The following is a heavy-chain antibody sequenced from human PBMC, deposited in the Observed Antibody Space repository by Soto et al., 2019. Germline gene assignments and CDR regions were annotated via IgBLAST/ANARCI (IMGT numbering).Heavy chain of an antibody. J-gene: IGHJ4*02. D-gene: IGHD1-7*01. CDR2: INPNSGGT. CDR3: AIMTLTGTKYYFDY. V-gene: IGHV1-2*04. CDR1: GYTFTGYY. Sequence: SVKVSCKASGYTFTGYYMHWVRQAPGQGLEWMGWINPNSGGTNYAQKFQGWVTMTRDTSISTAYMELSRLRSDDTAVYYCAIMTLTGTKYYFDYWGQGTLVTVSS.